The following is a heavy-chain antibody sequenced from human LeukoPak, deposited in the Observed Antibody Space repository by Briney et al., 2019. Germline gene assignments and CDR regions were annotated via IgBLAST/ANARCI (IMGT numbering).Heavy chain of an antibody. Sequence: GRSLRLSCAASGFTFSSYGMHWVRQAPGKGLEWVAVISYDGSNKYYADSVKGRFTISRDNSKNTLYLQMNSLRAEDTAVYYCARDPSGWTPFDYWGQGTLVTVSS. V-gene: IGHV3-30*03. D-gene: IGHD6-19*01. CDR2: ISYDGSNK. J-gene: IGHJ4*02. CDR3: ARDPSGWTPFDY. CDR1: GFTFSSYG.